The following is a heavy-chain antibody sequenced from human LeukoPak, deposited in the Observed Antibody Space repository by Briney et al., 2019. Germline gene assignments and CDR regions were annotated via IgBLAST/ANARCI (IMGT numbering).Heavy chain of an antibody. Sequence: SETLSLTCSVSGGSISSYYWSWIRQPPGKGLEWIGYIYYSGSTNYNPSLKSRVTISVDTFKNQFSLKLSSVTAADTAVYYCASLSIVVVPAARRIYGMDVWGQGTTVTVSS. D-gene: IGHD2-2*01. V-gene: IGHV4-59*12. CDR1: GGSISSYY. CDR3: ASLSIVVVPAARRIYGMDV. CDR2: IYYSGST. J-gene: IGHJ6*02.